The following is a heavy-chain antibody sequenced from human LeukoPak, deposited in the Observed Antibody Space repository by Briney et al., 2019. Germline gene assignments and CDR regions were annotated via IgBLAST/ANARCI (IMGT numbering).Heavy chain of an antibody. CDR2: ISGGGVNT. V-gene: IGHV3-23*01. CDR1: GFTFSTYA. J-gene: IGHJ4*02. Sequence: GGSLRLSCAASGFTFSTYALNWVRQAPGKGLEWVSTISGGGVNTYYADSVKGRFTISRDNSKNTLYLQMNSLRAEDTAVYYCATPSGYGDFRDYWGQGTLVTVSS. D-gene: IGHD4-17*01. CDR3: ATPSGYGDFRDY.